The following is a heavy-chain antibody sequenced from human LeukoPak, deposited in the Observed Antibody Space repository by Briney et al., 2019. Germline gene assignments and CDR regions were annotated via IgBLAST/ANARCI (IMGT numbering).Heavy chain of an antibody. Sequence: GGSLRLSCAASGFTFDDYAMHWVRQAPGKGLVWVSRINSDGSSTSYADSVKGRFTISRDNAKNTLYLQMNSLRAEDTAVYYCARDLGNHIDYYMDVWGKGTTVTVSS. CDR2: INSDGSST. CDR3: ARDLGNHIDYYMDV. CDR1: GFTFDDYA. V-gene: IGHV3-74*01. D-gene: IGHD5-12*01. J-gene: IGHJ6*03.